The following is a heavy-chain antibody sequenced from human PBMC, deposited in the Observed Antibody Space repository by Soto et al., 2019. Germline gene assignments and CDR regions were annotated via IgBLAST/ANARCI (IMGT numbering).Heavy chain of an antibody. Sequence: ASVKVSCKASGYTFTSYDINWVRQAPGQGLEWMGWISGYNGNTNYAQTVQGRVTMTTDTSTGTVYMELRSLRSDDTAIYYCSRFIMVGGWFDPNYYHGMDVWGRGTTVTVSS. D-gene: IGHD6-19*01. CDR2: ISGYNGNT. CDR3: SRFIMVGGWFDPNYYHGMDV. J-gene: IGHJ6*02. V-gene: IGHV1-18*01. CDR1: GYTFTSYD.